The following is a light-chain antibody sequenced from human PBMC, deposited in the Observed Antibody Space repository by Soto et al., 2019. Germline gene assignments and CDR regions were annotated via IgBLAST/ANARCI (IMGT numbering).Light chain of an antibody. J-gene: IGKJ1*01. Sequence: EIVLTHSPGTLSLSPGERATLSCRSIQSVSSNYLAWYQLKPGQAPRLLIYGASSRATGIPDRFSGSGSGTDFTLTISSLDPEDFEVYFCQQYGYSPRTFGQGTKVDIK. CDR2: GAS. V-gene: IGKV3-20*01. CDR1: QSVSSNY. CDR3: QQYGYSPRT.